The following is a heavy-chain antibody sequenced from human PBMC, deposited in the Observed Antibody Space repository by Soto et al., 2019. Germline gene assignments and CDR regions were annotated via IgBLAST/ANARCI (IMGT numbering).Heavy chain of an antibody. CDR1: GFTFTRYS. CDR3: TTDILDY. Sequence: GSLRLSCAASGFTFTRYSMNWVRQAPGKGLEWVSSISSTTNYIYYGDSMKGRFTISRDNSKNTPYLQMNSLKTEDTAVYYCTTDILDYWGQGTLVTVSS. CDR2: ISSTTNYI. V-gene: IGHV3-21*03. J-gene: IGHJ4*02.